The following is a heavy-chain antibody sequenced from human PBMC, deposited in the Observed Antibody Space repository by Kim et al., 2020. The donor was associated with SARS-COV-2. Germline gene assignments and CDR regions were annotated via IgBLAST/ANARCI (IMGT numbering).Heavy chain of an antibody. CDR1: GFTLGDYA. CDR3: TRDDGPLIMVRGNFYNYGMDI. V-gene: IGHV3-49*03. J-gene: IGHJ6*02. CDR2: IRRKDAGGTT. Sequence: GGSLRLSCTGSGFTLGDYAMSWIRQAPGKGPEWVGFIRRKDAGGTTEYAASVKGRFTISRDDFKSIAYLQMNSLKTEDTAVYYCTRDDGPLIMVRGNFYNYGMDIWGQGTTVTVSS. D-gene: IGHD3-10*01.